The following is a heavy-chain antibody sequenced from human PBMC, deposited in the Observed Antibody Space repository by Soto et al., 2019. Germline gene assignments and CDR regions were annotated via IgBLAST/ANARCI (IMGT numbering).Heavy chain of an antibody. V-gene: IGHV1-58*02. CDR1: GGTFSNYA. Sequence: EASVKVSCKASGGTFSNYAISWVRQAPGQGLEWIGWIVVGSANTNYAQKFQDRVTITRDMSTSTAYMELSSLRSEDTAVYYCARRLLGAWFDPWGQGTLVTVSS. CDR3: ARRLLGAWFDP. J-gene: IGHJ5*02. D-gene: IGHD3-16*01. CDR2: IVVGSANT.